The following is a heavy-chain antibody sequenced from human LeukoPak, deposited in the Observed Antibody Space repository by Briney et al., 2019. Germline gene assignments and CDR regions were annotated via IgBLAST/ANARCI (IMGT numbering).Heavy chain of an antibody. J-gene: IGHJ4*02. CDR3: AKSGGVVVGVYFDY. CDR1: GFNFDDYA. CDR2: ISWNSGSI. D-gene: IGHD2-15*01. V-gene: IGHV3-9*01. Sequence: GGSLRLSCAASGFNFDDYAMDWVRQAPGKGLEWVLGISWNSGSIGYADSVKGRFTISRDNAKNSLFLEMNNLRVEDTALYYCAKSGGVVVGVYFDYWGQGTLVTVSS.